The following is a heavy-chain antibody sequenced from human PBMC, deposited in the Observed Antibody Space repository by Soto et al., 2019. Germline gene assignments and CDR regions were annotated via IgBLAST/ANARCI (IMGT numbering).Heavy chain of an antibody. CDR3: AIIMTHSDSFDI. D-gene: IGHD3-16*01. CDR1: GYSFAGFY. J-gene: IGHJ3*02. CDR2: INPNSGAT. V-gene: IGHV1-2*04. Sequence: GASVKVSCKASGYSFAGFYIHWMRQAPGQGLEWVGSINPNSGATTYAQKFQDSVAMTRDTSVSTAYMDLNRLTSDDTAIYYCAIIMTHSDSFDIWGQGTMVTVSS.